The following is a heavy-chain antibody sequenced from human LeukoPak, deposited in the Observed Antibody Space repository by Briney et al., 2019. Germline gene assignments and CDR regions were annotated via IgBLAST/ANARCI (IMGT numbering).Heavy chain of an antibody. J-gene: IGHJ3*02. CDR1: GGTFSSYA. CDR2: IIPIFGTA. V-gene: IGHV1-69*01. CDR3: AVEGVTIFEVHPRLFNI. D-gene: IGHD3-3*01. Sequence: SVKVSCKASGGTFSSYAISWVRQAPGQGLEWMGGIIPIFGTANCAQKFQGRVTITADESTSTAYMELSSLRSEDTAVYYCAVEGVTIFEVHPRLFNIWGQGTMVTV.